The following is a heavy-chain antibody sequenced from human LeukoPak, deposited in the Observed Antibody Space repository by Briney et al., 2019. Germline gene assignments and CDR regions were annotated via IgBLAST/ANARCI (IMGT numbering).Heavy chain of an antibody. CDR2: ISSSSSYI. CDR3: ARGGSGSYRYFDY. D-gene: IGHD1-26*01. V-gene: IGHV3-21*01. J-gene: IGHJ4*02. CDR1: GFTFSSYS. Sequence: GGSLRLSCAASGFTFSSYSTNWVRQAPGKGLEWVSSISSSSSYIYYADSVKGRFTISRDNAKNSLYLQMNSLRAEDTAVYYCARGGSGSYRYFDYWGQGTLVTVSS.